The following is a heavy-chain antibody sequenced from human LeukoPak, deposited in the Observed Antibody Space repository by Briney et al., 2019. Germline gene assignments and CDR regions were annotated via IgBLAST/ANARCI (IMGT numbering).Heavy chain of an antibody. CDR3: ARGPLWGGSWYSWFDP. J-gene: IGHJ5*02. CDR1: GFSISSGYY. D-gene: IGHD6-13*01. CDR2: IYHSGST. V-gene: IGHV4-38-2*02. Sequence: SETLSLTCTVSGFSISSGYYWGWIRQPPGKGLEWIANIYHSGSTFYNPSLKSRVTISVDTSKNQFSLKLSSVTAADTAVYYCARGPLWGGSWYSWFDPWGQGTLVTVSS.